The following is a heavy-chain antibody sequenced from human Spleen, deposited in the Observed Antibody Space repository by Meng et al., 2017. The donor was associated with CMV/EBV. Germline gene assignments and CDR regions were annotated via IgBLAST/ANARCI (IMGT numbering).Heavy chain of an antibody. J-gene: IGHJ4*02. Sequence: GGSLRLSCAASGFTFSNYAMSWVRQAPGKGLEWVSGISGSGRSPYSADSVKGRFTISRDNSKNTLYLQMSSLGAEDTAVYYCAKRDLTGPPYWGQGTLVTVSS. D-gene: IGHD3-9*01. CDR1: GFTFSNYA. V-gene: IGHV3-23*01. CDR2: ISGSGRSP. CDR3: AKRDLTGPPY.